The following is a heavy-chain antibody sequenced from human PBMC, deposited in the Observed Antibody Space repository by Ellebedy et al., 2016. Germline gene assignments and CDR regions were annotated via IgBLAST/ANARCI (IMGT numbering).Heavy chain of an antibody. CDR2: TSPGGDT. CDR3: AESGYSYAWGH. Sequence: GGSLRLSCAASGLTASSVYISWFRQPPGRGPEWVSMTSPGGDTYYAISVRGRFTMSRDNSKNTLHLQMNSLTAEDTAVYFCAESGYSYAWGHWGQGTLVTVS. V-gene: IGHV3-53*01. CDR1: GLTASSVY. J-gene: IGHJ4*02. D-gene: IGHD5-18*01.